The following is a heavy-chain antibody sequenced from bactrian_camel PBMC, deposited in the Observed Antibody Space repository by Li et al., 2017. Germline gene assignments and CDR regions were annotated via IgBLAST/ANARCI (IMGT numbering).Heavy chain of an antibody. J-gene: IGHJ4*01. V-gene: IGHV3S53*01. D-gene: IGHD2*01. CDR2: ITTDGIT. CDR3: AAGRSFWNGGKWLCSSRSEDWY. Sequence: QVQLVESGGGLVQPGGSLRLSCAASGYTDRTYCMGWFRHAPGKEREGVATITTDGITKYPDSVKGRFTISKDNDRNTLYLQMNSLKPEDTAMYYCAAGRSFWNGGKWLCSSRSEDWYWGQGTQVTVS. CDR1: GYTDRTYC.